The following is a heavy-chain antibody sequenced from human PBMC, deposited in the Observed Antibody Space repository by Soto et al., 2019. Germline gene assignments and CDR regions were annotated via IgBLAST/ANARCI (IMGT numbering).Heavy chain of an antibody. Sequence: GGSLRLSCAASGFTFSNYAMTWVRQAPGKGLEWVSGVTRGGSAYYADSVKGRFTISRDNSKNTLYLQMNSLGADDTAVYYCAKDARIAASYYYGIDVWGQGTTVTVSS. J-gene: IGHJ6*02. CDR2: VTRGGSA. CDR3: AKDARIAASYYYGIDV. D-gene: IGHD6-13*01. CDR1: GFTFSNYA. V-gene: IGHV3-23*01.